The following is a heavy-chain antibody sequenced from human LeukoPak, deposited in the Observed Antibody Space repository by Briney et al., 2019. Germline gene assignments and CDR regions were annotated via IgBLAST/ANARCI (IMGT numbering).Heavy chain of an antibody. V-gene: IGHV4-59*01. CDR3: ARGGYYDSSGLPDY. J-gene: IGHJ4*02. CDR1: GGSISSYY. Sequence: PSETLCLTCTVSGGSISSYYWSWIRQPPGKGLEWIGYIYYSGSTNYNPSLKSRVTISVDTSKNQFPLKLSSVTAADTAVYYCARGGYYDSSGLPDYWGQGTLVTVSS. CDR2: IYYSGST. D-gene: IGHD3-22*01.